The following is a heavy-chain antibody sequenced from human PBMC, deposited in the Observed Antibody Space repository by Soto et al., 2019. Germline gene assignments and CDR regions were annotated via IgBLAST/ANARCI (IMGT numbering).Heavy chain of an antibody. CDR1: GYTFTGYY. Sequence: QVQLVQSGAEVKKPGASVKVSCKASGYTFTGYYMHWVRQAPGQGLEWMGWINPNSGGTNYAQEFQGWVTMTRDTSISTAYMELSRLRSDDTAVYYCASAGRTVPYGMDVWGQGTTVTVSS. D-gene: IGHD2-2*01. CDR2: INPNSGGT. V-gene: IGHV1-2*04. CDR3: ASAGRTVPYGMDV. J-gene: IGHJ6*02.